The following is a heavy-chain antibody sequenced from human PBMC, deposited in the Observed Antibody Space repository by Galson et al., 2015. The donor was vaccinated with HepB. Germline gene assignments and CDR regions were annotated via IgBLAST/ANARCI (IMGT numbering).Heavy chain of an antibody. CDR1: GFSFSGST. J-gene: IGHJ1*01. CDR3: TSNEVTGERH. Sequence: SLRLSCAASGFSFSGSTLNWLRQPSGKGLEWVGRIRSRVNSYATTYAASVNGRFTISRDDSTNTASLQMNGLKTEVTAVYYCTSNEVTGERHWGQGTLVTVSS. V-gene: IGHV3-73*01. CDR2: IRSRVNSYAT. D-gene: IGHD2-21*02.